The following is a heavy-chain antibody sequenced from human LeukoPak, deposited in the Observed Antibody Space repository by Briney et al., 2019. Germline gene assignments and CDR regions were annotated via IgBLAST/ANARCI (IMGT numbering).Heavy chain of an antibody. CDR1: GGSVSINNW. V-gene: IGHV4-4*02. J-gene: IGHJ6*02. CDR2: IYRDGTT. Sequence: SETLSLTCAVSGGSVSINNWWSWVRQPPGKGLEWIGEIYRDGTTNYNPSLRSRVTILVDKSRNQFSLKLNSVTAADTAVYYCATTDGYYYDSSGYYGEYGMDVWGQGTTVTVSS. D-gene: IGHD3-22*01. CDR3: ATTDGYYYDSSGYYGEYGMDV.